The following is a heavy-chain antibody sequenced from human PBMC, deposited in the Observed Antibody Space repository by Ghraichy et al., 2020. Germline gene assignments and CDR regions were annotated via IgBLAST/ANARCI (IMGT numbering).Heavy chain of an antibody. D-gene: IGHD1-1*01. CDR3: ARPGTSYYYYGMDV. CDR2: ISYDGSNK. J-gene: IGHJ6*02. Sequence: GGSLRLSCAASGFTFSSYAMHWVRQAPGKGLEWVAIISYDGSNKYYADSVKGRFTISRDDSKNTLYLQMNSLRAEDTAVYYCARPGTSYYYYGMDVWGQGTTVTVSS. CDR1: GFTFSSYA. V-gene: IGHV3-30*04.